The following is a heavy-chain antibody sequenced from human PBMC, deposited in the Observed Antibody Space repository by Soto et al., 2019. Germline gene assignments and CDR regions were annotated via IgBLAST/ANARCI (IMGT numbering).Heavy chain of an antibody. Sequence: PGGSLRLSCAASGFNFSNYDMNWVRQAPGGGLEWIAFISGTGFTTYYADSAWPRITISRDNSQSALFLQMDSLTVDDSGIYFCARGGVYWGQGVPVTVSS. CDR1: GFNFSNYD. D-gene: IGHD2-8*01. J-gene: IGHJ4*02. V-gene: IGHV3-48*03. CDR3: ARGGVY. CDR2: ISGTGFTT.